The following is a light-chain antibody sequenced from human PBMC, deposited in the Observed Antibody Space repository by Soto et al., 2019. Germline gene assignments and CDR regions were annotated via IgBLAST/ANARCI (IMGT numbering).Light chain of an antibody. CDR1: QTITTY. Sequence: DIQMTQSPSSLSASVGDRVTITCRASQTITTYLNWYQHKPGKAPKLLIYAAISLQSGVPSRLSGSGSGTDFTLTISSLQPEDFATYYCQQDHSYPLTFGGGTKVEI. CDR2: AAI. J-gene: IGKJ4*01. V-gene: IGKV1-39*01. CDR3: QQDHSYPLT.